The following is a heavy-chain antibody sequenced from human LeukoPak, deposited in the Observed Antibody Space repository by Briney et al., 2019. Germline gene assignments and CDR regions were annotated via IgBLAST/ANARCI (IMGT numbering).Heavy chain of an antibody. CDR1: GVSINHYY. CDR3: ARGLEVGAGRPLDY. J-gene: IGHJ4*02. D-gene: IGHD1-1*01. CDR2: IHSTGAT. V-gene: IGHV4-4*07. Sequence: SETLSLTCSVSGVSINHYYWSWIRQPAGKGLEWIGRIHSTGATDYNPSLKSRLTMSVDTSRNEFSVKLNSVTDADTAFYYCARGLEVGAGRPLDYWGQGTLVTVSS.